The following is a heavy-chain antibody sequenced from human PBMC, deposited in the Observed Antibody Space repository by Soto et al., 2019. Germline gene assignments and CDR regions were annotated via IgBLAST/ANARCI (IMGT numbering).Heavy chain of an antibody. D-gene: IGHD1-1*01. CDR2: INPNNGVS. Sequence: ASVKVSCKASGYTFTVSSLHCVLQSPGQRLEWMGWINPNNGVSNYAQKFQGRVAMTRDTSISTAYMELSRLTSDGTAVYYCARVQLELMRDAFDIWGQGTMVTVSS. CDR1: GYTFTVSS. J-gene: IGHJ3*02. V-gene: IGHV1-2*02. CDR3: ARVQLELMRDAFDI.